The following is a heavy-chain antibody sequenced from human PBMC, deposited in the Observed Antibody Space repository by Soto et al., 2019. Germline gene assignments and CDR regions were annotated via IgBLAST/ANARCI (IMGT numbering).Heavy chain of an antibody. V-gene: IGHV1-2*02. Sequence: ASVKVSCKASGYTFLGFYMHWVRQAPGQGPEWMGWINPNSGGTKSAEKFQGRVTMNRDTSISTAYMELSRLTSDDTAVYYCASAAVTGTTGLDFWGQGTQVTVSS. CDR3: ASAAVTGTTGLDF. CDR2: INPNSGGT. J-gene: IGHJ4*02. CDR1: GYTFLGFY. D-gene: IGHD6-19*01.